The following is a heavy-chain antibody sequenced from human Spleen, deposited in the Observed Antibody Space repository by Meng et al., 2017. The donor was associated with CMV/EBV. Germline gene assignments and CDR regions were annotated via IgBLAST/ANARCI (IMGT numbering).Heavy chain of an antibody. V-gene: IGHV3-23*01. D-gene: IGHD2-21*02. J-gene: IGHJ4*02. CDR1: GFTFSSYW. CDR3: AKLEGDHY. Sequence: GGSLRLSCAASGFTFSSYWMSWVRQAPEKGLEWVSTISGSGVSTFYADSVKGRFTISRDNSKNTLYLQMNSLRAEDTAIYYCAKLEGDHYWGQGTLVTVSS. CDR2: ISGSGVST.